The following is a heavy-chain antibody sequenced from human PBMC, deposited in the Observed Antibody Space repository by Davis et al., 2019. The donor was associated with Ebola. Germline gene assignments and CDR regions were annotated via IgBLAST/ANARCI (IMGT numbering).Heavy chain of an antibody. CDR2: ISSSSSYI. V-gene: IGHV3-21*01. D-gene: IGHD2-15*01. Sequence: PGGSLRLSCAASGFTFSSYSMNWVRQAPGKGLEWVSSISSSSSYIYYADSVKGRFTVSRDNAKNSLYLQMNSLRAEDTAVYYCAREYCSGGSCYSGGFDYWGQGTLVTVSS. CDR3: AREYCSGGSCYSGGFDY. J-gene: IGHJ4*02. CDR1: GFTFSSYS.